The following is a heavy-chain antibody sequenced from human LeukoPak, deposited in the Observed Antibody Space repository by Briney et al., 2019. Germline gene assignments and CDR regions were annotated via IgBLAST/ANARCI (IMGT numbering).Heavy chain of an antibody. V-gene: IGHV3-21*01. J-gene: IGHJ4*02. D-gene: IGHD2-2*01. CDR2: ISSSSSYI. Sequence: PGGSLRLSCAASGFTFSSYSMNWVRQAPGKGLVWVSSISSSSSYIYYADSVKGRFTISRDNAKNSLYLQMNSLRAEDTAVYYCANSPKALGYCSSTSCYGWGQGTLVTVSS. CDR1: GFTFSSYS. CDR3: ANSPKALGYCSSTSCYG.